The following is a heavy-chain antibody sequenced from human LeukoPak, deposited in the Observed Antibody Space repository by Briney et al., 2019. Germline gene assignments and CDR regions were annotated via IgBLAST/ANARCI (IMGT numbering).Heavy chain of an antibody. D-gene: IGHD1-1*01. CDR1: GGSISSYY. J-gene: IGHJ4*02. V-gene: IGHV4-59*01. CDR2: IHYSGST. CDR3: ATVHKSTTGTTSGLYFDY. Sequence: SETLSLTCTVSGGSISSYYWSWIRQPPGKGLEWIGYIHYSGSTNYNPSLKSRVTISVDTSKNQFSLNVSSVTAADTAVYYCATVHKSTTGTTSGLYFDYWGQGTLVTVSS.